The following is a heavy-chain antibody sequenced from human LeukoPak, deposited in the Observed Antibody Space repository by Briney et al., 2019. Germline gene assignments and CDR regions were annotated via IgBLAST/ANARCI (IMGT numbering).Heavy chain of an antibody. CDR1: GFTFSSYS. J-gene: IGHJ3*02. Sequence: GGSLRLSCAASGFTFSSYSMNSVRQAPGKGLEWVSSISSSSSYIYYADSVKGRFTISRDNAKDSLYLQMNSLRAEDTAVYYCARGVGTGAFDIWGQGTMVTVSS. D-gene: IGHD3-10*01. V-gene: IGHV3-21*01. CDR3: ARGVGTGAFDI. CDR2: ISSSSSYI.